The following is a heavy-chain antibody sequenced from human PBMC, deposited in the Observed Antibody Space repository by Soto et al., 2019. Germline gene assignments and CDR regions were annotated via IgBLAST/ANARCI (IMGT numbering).Heavy chain of an antibody. CDR2: INPNSGGT. CDR3: ARSSGRMVRGVQYYFDY. D-gene: IGHD3-10*01. Sequence: ASVKVSCKASGYTFTGYYMHWVRQAPGQGLEWMGWINPNSGGTNYAQKFQGWVTMTRDTSISTAYMELSRLRSDDTAVYYCARSSGRMVRGVQYYFDYWGQGTLVTVSS. V-gene: IGHV1-2*04. CDR1: GYTFTGYY. J-gene: IGHJ4*02.